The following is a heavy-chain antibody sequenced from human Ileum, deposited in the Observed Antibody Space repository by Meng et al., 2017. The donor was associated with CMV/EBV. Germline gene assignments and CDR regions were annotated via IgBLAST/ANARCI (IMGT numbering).Heavy chain of an antibody. Sequence: GESLKISCAASGFTFSGHWMHWVRQVPGTGMGWVSDISFDGTITNYVDSVKGRFSISRDNAKNSVYLQMNSLRVEDTAEYYCARDRVGDFVVVPGAKSFQYYYYNGLDVWGQGTTVTVSS. J-gene: IGHJ6*02. V-gene: IGHV3-74*01. CDR1: GFTFSGHW. CDR3: ARDRVGDFVVVPGAKSFQYYYYNGLDV. D-gene: IGHD2-2*01. CDR2: ISFDGTIT.